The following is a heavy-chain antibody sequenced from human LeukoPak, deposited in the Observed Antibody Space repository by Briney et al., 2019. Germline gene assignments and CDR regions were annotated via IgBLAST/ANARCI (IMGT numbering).Heavy chain of an antibody. CDR2: TYSGGST. CDR1: ALTASSNY. CDR3: AKARESYCSSTSCYWFDP. Sequence: GGSLRLSCAASALTASSNYMSWVRHAPGNGLEWDSATYSGGSTYYADSVKGRFTISRDNSKNTLYLQMNSLRAEDTAVYYCAKARESYCSSTSCYWFDPWGQGTLVTVSS. D-gene: IGHD2-2*01. V-gene: IGHV3-66*02. J-gene: IGHJ5*02.